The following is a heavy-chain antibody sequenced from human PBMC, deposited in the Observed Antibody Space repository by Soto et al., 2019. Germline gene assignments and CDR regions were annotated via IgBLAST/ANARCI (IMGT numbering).Heavy chain of an antibody. CDR3: ARHQAPGVGLEWPYWFDP. D-gene: IGHD3-3*01. V-gene: IGHV4-39*01. J-gene: IGHJ5*02. CDR1: GGSISSSSYY. Sequence: SSEPLSLTCTVSGGSISSSSYYWGWIRQPPGKGLEWIGSIYYSGSTYYNPSLKSRVTISVDTSKNQFSLKLSSVTAADTAVYYCARHQAPGVGLEWPYWFDPWGQGTLVTVSS. CDR2: IYYSGST.